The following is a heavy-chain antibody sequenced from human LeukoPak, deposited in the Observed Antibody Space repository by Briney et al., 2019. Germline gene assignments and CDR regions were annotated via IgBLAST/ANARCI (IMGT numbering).Heavy chain of an antibody. CDR2: IRYDGSYK. CDR3: AKERTGTMGPAFDY. J-gene: IGHJ4*02. CDR1: GFTFSSYG. V-gene: IGHV3-30*02. D-gene: IGHD1-7*01. Sequence: GGSLRLSCAASGFTFSSYGMHWVRQAPGKGLEWVAFIRYDGSYKYYADSVKGRFTISRDNSKNTLYLQMNSLRAEDTAVYYCAKERTGTMGPAFDYWGQGTLVTVSS.